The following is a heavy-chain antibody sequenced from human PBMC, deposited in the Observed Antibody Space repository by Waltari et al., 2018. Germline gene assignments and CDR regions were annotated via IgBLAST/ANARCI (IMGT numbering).Heavy chain of an antibody. J-gene: IGHJ3*01. CDR1: GGTFSIHA. CDR3: ASGAGYCSSSNCPHDAFNV. Sequence: QVQLMQSGAEVKKPGSSVKVSCKASGGTFSIHAISWVRQAPGQGLEWLGGVIPMFGTVNYAQRVQGRGTITAAESTSTIYMELHTLRSEDTAVYYCASGAGYCSSSNCPHDAFNVWGQGTMVTVSS. CDR2: VIPMFGTV. V-gene: IGHV1-69*01. D-gene: IGHD2-2*01.